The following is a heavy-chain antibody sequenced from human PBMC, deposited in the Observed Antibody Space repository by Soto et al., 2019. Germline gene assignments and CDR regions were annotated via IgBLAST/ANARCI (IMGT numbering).Heavy chain of an antibody. CDR1: GYTFPSYG. Sequence: GASVKVSCNASGYTFPSYGISWVRQAPGQGLEWMGWISAYNGKTNYAQKLQGRVTMTTDTSTSTAYMELRSLRSDDTAVYYCEREAYDTNFYSYYGMDVWGQGTTVTVSS. V-gene: IGHV1-18*04. CDR3: EREAYDTNFYSYYGMDV. J-gene: IGHJ6*02. CDR2: ISAYNGKT. D-gene: IGHD3-22*01.